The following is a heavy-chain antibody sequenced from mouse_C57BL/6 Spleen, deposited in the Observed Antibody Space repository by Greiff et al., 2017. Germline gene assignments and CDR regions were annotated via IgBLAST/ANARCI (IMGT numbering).Heavy chain of an antibody. CDR3: ARPGDCGSSPGWDFDV. CDR2: ISSGSSTI. Sequence: EVMLVESGGGLVKPGGSLKLSCAASGFTFSDYGMHWVRQAPEKGLEWVAYISSGSSTIYYADTVKGRFTISRDNARNTQCLQMTSLRSEDTAMYYCARPGDCGSSPGWDFDVWGTGTTVTVSS. J-gene: IGHJ1*03. CDR1: GFTFSDYG. D-gene: IGHD1-1*01. V-gene: IGHV5-17*01.